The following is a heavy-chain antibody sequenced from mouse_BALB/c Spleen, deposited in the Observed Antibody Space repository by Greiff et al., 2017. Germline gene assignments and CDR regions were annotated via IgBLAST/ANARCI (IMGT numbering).Heavy chain of an antibody. CDR1: GYTFTSYW. CDR3: ARGRAWFAY. V-gene: IGHV1-87*01. Sequence: QVQLKQSGAELARPGASVKLSCKASGYTFTSYWMQWVKQRPGQGLEWIGAIYPGDGDTRYTQKFKGKATLTADKSSSTAYMQLSSLASEDSAVYYCARGRAWFAYWGQGTLVTVSA. J-gene: IGHJ3*01. CDR2: IYPGDGDT.